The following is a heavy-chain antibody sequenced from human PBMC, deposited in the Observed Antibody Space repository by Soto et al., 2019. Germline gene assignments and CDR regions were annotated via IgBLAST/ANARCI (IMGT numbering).Heavy chain of an antibody. Sequence: QVQLVESGGGVVQPGRSLRLSCAASGFTFSSYAMHWVRQAPGKGLEWVAVISYDGSNKYYADSVKGRFTISRDNSKNTLYLQMNSLRAEDTAVYYCARGGVVLVPAAIRSPHYYCDYWGQGTLVTVSS. CDR1: GFTFSSYA. CDR3: ARGGVVLVPAAIRSPHYYCDY. D-gene: IGHD2-2*01. J-gene: IGHJ4*02. CDR2: ISYDGSNK. V-gene: IGHV3-30-3*01.